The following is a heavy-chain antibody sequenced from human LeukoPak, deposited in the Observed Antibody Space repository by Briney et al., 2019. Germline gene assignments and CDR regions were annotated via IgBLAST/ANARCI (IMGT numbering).Heavy chain of an antibody. J-gene: IGHJ5*02. D-gene: IGHD3-16*01. CDR1: GFTFSSYA. CDR3: AKESTSTFSIDP. V-gene: IGHV3-23*01. CDR2: ISGSGSST. Sequence: GGSLRLSCAASGFTFSSYAMSWVRQAPGKGLEWVSAISGSGSSTYYADSVKGRFTISRDNSKNTLYLQMSSLRAEDTAVYYCAKESTSTFSIDPWGQGTQVTVSS.